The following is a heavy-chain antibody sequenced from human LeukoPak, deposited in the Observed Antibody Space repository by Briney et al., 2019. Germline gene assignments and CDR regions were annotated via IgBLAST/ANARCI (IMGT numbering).Heavy chain of an antibody. V-gene: IGHV1-46*01. CDR3: AREHGGSQHWFDP. CDR2: INPSAGTT. D-gene: IGHD1-26*01. CDR1: GYTFTSDY. J-gene: IGHJ5*02. Sequence: ASVKVSCKASGYTFTSDYMHWVRQAPGQGQGLEWMGVINPSAGTTSYAQRFQGRVTMTSDTSTSTAYMELSSLRSEDTAVYYCAREHGGSQHWFDPWGQGTLVTVSS.